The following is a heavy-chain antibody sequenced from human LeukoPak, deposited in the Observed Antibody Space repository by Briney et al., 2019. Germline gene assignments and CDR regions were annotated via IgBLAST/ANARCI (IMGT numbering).Heavy chain of an antibody. CDR1: GGSFSGYY. D-gene: IGHD5-12*01. CDR2: INHSGST. V-gene: IGHV4-34*01. CDR3: ARRSRGYSGVPFDP. Sequence: PSETLPLTCAVYGGSFSGYYWSWIRQPPGKGLEWIGEINHSGSTNYNPSLKSRVTISVDTSKNQFSLKLSSVTAADTAVYYCARRSRGYSGVPFDPWGQGTLVTVSS. J-gene: IGHJ5*02.